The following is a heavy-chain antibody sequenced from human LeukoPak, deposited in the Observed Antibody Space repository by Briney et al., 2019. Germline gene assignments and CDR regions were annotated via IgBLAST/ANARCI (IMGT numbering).Heavy chain of an antibody. CDR2: ISSSSSYI. Sequence: PGGSLRLSCAASGFTFSSYSMNWVRQAPGKGLEWVSSISSSSSYIYYADSVKGRFTISRDNAKNSLYLQMNSLRAEDTAVYYCARALGMGSGSYYSYYFDYWGQGTLVTVSS. D-gene: IGHD1-26*01. CDR3: ARALGMGSGSYYSYYFDY. CDR1: GFTFSSYS. J-gene: IGHJ4*02. V-gene: IGHV3-21*01.